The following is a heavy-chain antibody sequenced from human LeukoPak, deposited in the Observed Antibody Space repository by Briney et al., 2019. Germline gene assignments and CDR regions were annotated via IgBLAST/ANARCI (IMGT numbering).Heavy chain of an antibody. CDR3: ARGPSHDYVWGSYRNWGDYYYGMDV. D-gene: IGHD3-16*02. CDR1: GYTFTSYY. CDR2: INPSGGST. Sequence: ASVKVSCKASGYTFTSYYMHWVRQAPGQGLEWMGIINPSGGSTSYAQKFQGRVTMTRDTSTSTVYMELSSLRSEDTAVYYCARGPSHDYVWGSYRNWGDYYYGMDVWGKGTTVTVSS. J-gene: IGHJ6*04. V-gene: IGHV1-46*01.